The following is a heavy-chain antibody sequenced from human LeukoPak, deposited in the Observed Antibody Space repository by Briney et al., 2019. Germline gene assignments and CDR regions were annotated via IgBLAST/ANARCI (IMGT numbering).Heavy chain of an antibody. V-gene: IGHV4-39*01. Sequence: ASETLSLTCAVSSGSISSSNYFWGWIRQPPGKGLEWIGTLYSSGSTYYNPSLKSRVTISVDTSKNQFSLKLSSVTATDTAVYYCARQRYCGSVNCSPHFDYWGQGTLVTVSS. CDR3: ARQRYCGSVNCSPHFDY. J-gene: IGHJ4*02. CDR2: LYSSGST. CDR1: SGSISSSNYF. D-gene: IGHD2-2*01.